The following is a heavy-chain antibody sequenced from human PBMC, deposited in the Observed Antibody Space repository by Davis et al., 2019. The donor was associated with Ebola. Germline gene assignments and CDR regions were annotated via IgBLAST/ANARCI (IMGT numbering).Heavy chain of an antibody. CDR3: ARESYYYGSGSPGGMDV. Sequence: ASVQVSCKASGYTFTGYYMHWVRQAPGQGLEWMGWINPNSGGTNYAQKFQGRVTMTRDTSISTAYMELSRLRSDDTAVYYCARESYYYGSGSPGGMDVWGQGTTVTVSS. CDR2: INPNSGGT. J-gene: IGHJ6*02. V-gene: IGHV1-2*02. D-gene: IGHD3-10*01. CDR1: GYTFTGYY.